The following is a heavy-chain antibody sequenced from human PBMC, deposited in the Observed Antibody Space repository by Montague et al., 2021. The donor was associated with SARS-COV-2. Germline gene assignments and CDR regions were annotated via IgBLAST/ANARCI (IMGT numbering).Heavy chain of an antibody. D-gene: IGHD3-10*01. J-gene: IGHJ3*01. Sequence: TLSLTCTVSGGSISDGGYSWTWLRQLPGKGLVWNGCIYYSGSTFYNPSLKSRLTISVDTSKNQFSLKLSSVTAADTAVYYCAREGGSFQLWVRGDDAYDLWGQGTMVTVSS. CDR3: AREGGSFQLWVRGDDAYDL. V-gene: IGHV4-31*03. CDR2: IYYSGST. CDR1: GGSISDGGYS.